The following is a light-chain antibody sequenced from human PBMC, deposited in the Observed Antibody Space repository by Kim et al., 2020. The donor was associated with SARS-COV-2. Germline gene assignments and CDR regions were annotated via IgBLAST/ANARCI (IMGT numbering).Light chain of an antibody. Sequence: SYELTQPPSVSVSPGQTASITCSGDKLGDKYVCWYQQKPGQSPAPVIFQDTKRPSGIPERFSGSKSGNTATLTISGTQPTDEAYYYCQVWDSSTKGVFGGGTQADRP. CDR1: KLGDKY. V-gene: IGLV3-1*01. CDR2: QDT. J-gene: IGLJ3*02. CDR3: QVWDSSTKGV.